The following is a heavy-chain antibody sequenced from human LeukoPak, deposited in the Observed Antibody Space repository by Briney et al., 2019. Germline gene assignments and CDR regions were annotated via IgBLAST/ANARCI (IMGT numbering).Heavy chain of an antibody. Sequence: GGSLRLSCAVSGFTFRNYSMNWVRQAPGKGLEWISYISTTSNTISYADSVKGRFTISRDNAKNSMYLQMSSLRAEDTALYYCARALSITPYYFDYWGLGTLVTVSS. CDR2: ISTTSNTI. V-gene: IGHV3-48*04. CDR1: GFTFRNYS. J-gene: IGHJ4*02. CDR3: ARALSITPYYFDY. D-gene: IGHD2/OR15-2a*01.